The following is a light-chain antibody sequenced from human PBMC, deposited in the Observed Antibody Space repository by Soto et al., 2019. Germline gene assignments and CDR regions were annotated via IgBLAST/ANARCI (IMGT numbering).Light chain of an antibody. V-gene: IGKV1-33*01. CDR1: QDISKY. J-gene: IGKJ4*01. Sequence: DIQMTQSASSLPASVGDTVTISCQASQDISKYLNWVQQKPGKAPKLLIYDVFNVETGVPSRFSGRGSGTEFTLIISNLQPEDFATDCCQQYDQLPITFGGGTKVDI. CDR2: DVF. CDR3: QQYDQLPIT.